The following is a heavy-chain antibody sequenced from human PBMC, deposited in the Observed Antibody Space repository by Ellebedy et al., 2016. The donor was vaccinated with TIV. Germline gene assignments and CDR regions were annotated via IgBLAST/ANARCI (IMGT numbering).Heavy chain of an antibody. CDR3: AKDWRGDCNDGSCYPPPL. V-gene: IGHV3-23*01. D-gene: IGHD2-15*01. CDR1: GFTFSSYA. J-gene: IGHJ2*01. Sequence: PGGSLRLSCAASGFTFSSYAMSWVRQAPGKGLEWVSLISDSGGNTYYADSVKGRFTISRDNYKDTLYLQMNSLRAEDTAIYHCAKDWRGDCNDGSCYPPPLWGRGTLVTVSS. CDR2: ISDSGGNT.